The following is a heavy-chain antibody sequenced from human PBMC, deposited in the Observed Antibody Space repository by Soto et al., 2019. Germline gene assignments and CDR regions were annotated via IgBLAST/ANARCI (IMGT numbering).Heavy chain of an antibody. CDR2: INSSGGST. D-gene: IGHD5-18*01. V-gene: IGHV1-46*04. CDR1: GYSFTHYY. J-gene: IGHJ4*02. Sequence: QVRLVQSGPEVKKPGASVKVSCEASGYSFTHYYVHWVRQAPGQGLEWVGIINSSGGSTVYAQNLQGRVTITRDTATSTVYMDLSRLRSEDTALYYCVRDRGRGYNYGSDVDYWGRGTLVTVSS. CDR3: VRDRGRGYNYGSDVDY.